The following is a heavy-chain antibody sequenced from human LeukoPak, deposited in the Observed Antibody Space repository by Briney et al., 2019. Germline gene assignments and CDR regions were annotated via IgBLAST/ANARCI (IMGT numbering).Heavy chain of an antibody. D-gene: IGHD1-26*01. J-gene: IGHJ4*02. CDR1: GYSLTSYW. CDR3: ARRGKVSPAVSSRWDLGC. CDR2: IYPDDSDT. V-gene: IGHV5-51*01. Sequence: GESLKISCKGSGYSLTSYWIVWVRQMPGKGLEWIGNIYPDDSDTRYSPSFQGRDTLSADKSISTAYLQWNSLKASDTDMYYCARRGKVSPAVSSRWDLGCWGQGTLVTVSS.